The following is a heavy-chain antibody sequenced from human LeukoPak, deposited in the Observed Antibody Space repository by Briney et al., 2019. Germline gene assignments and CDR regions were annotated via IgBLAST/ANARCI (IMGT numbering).Heavy chain of an antibody. CDR2: INYSGNT. D-gene: IGHD3-10*01. Sequence: SETLSLTCTVWGGSIRSSSYYWAWVRQPQGKGLEWIGSINYSGNTYYNPSLKSRVTISVDTSKSQFFLKLSSVTAADTAVYYCARQKWITMVRGVINWFDPWGQGTLVTVSS. V-gene: IGHV4-39*01. J-gene: IGHJ5*02. CDR3: ARQKWITMVRGVINWFDP. CDR1: GGSIRSSSYY.